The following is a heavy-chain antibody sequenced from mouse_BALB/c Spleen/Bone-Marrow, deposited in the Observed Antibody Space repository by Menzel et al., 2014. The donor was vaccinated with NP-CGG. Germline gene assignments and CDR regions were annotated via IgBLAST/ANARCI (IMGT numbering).Heavy chain of an antibody. J-gene: IGHJ4*01. CDR2: ISNLAYSI. CDR3: ARGGKIYYAMDY. CDR1: GFTFSDYG. V-gene: IGHV5-15*02. Sequence: EVQVVESGGGLVQPGGSRKLSCAASGFTFSDYGMAWVRQAPGKGPEWVAFISNLAYSIYYADTVTGRFTISRENAKNTLYLKMSSLRSEDTAMYYCARGGKIYYAMDYWGQGTSVTVSS.